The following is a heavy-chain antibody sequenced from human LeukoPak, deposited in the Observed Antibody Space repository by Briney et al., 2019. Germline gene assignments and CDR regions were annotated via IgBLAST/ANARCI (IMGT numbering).Heavy chain of an antibody. CDR1: GFTFRSYS. CDR2: ISTSDSTI. V-gene: IGHV3-48*04. CDR3: ARAVRGDGYGLVYHYFYTDV. D-gene: IGHD5-18*01. Sequence: GGSLRLSCAGSGFTFRSYSMNWVRQAPGKGLEWVSYISTSDSTIYYAGSVKGRFTISRDNAKNSLYLQMNSLRADDTAVYYCARAVRGDGYGLVYHYFYTDVWGKGTTVTVSS. J-gene: IGHJ6*03.